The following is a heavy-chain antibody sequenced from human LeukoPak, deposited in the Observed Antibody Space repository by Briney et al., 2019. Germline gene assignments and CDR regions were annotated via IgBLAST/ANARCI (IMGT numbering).Heavy chain of an antibody. CDR2: MSGSGSST. Sequence: GGSRRLSCAASGFTFTNYAMSWVRQAPGKGLEWVSGMSGSGSSTYYADSVKGRFTISRDNSKNMLYLQMNSLRAEDTALYYCAKDLEAYYYADIDYWGQGTLVTVSS. V-gene: IGHV3-23*01. CDR1: GFTFTNYA. CDR3: AKDLEAYYYADIDY. D-gene: IGHD3-10*01. J-gene: IGHJ4*02.